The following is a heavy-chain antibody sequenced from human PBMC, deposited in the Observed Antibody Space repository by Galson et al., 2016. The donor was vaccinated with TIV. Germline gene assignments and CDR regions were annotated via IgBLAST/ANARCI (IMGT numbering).Heavy chain of an antibody. J-gene: IGHJ6*02. CDR3: ARDRIHCAGTGDDCYYYYYFGMDV. D-gene: IGHD2-15*01. V-gene: IGHV1-2*02. CDR1: GYSFTDHY. Sequence: SVKVSCKASGYSFTDHYLHWVRQVPGQGPEWMGWINPNNGDTKYRQKFQGRVTMTRDTSINAVYLELSGLISDDTAVYYCARDRIHCAGTGDDCYYYYYFGMDVWGQGTTVTVSS. CDR2: INPNNGDT.